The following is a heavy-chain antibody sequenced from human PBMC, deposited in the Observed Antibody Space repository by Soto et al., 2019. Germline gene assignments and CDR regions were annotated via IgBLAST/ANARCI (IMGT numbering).Heavy chain of an antibody. CDR1: GDSVSSSSC. Sequence: QVRLQELGPGLVEPSGTLSLTCAVSGDSVSSSSCWSWVRQAPGKGPEWIGEIYHSGTFNYNPSLASRVSVSVDKSRNQLSLNLKSVTAADTAVYYCVRSVPAATWQYSGMDVWGQGTTVTVSS. D-gene: IGHD2-2*01. J-gene: IGHJ6*02. CDR3: VRSVPAATWQYSGMDV. CDR2: IYHSGTF. V-gene: IGHV4-4*02.